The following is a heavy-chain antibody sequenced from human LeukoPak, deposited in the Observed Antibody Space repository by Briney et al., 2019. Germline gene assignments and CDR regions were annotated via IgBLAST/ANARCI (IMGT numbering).Heavy chain of an antibody. D-gene: IGHD2-15*01. CDR2: INPNSGGT. Sequence: ASVKVSCKASDYTFTSYGISWVRQAPGQGLEWMGIINPNSGGTTYAQKFQGRVTLTGDTSASTVLMELSSLTSEDTAVYYCAREGFCSGANCPAVYWGQGTLVTVSS. CDR3: AREGFCSGANCPAVY. CDR1: DYTFTSYG. V-gene: IGHV1-46*01. J-gene: IGHJ4*02.